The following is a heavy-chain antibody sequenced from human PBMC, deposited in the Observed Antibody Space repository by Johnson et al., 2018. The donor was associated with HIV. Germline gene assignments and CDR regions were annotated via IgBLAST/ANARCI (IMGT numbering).Heavy chain of an antibody. CDR2: ISYDGSNK. J-gene: IGHJ3*02. CDR3: AKDRRELPSPFDI. CDR1: GFTFSSYA. V-gene: IGHV3-30-3*01. D-gene: IGHD1-7*01. Sequence: QVQLVESGGGVVQPGRSLRLSCAASGFTFSSYAMHWVRQAPGKGLEWVAVISYDGSNKYYADSVKGRFPISRDNSKNTLYLQMNSLGAEDTAVYYCAKDRRELPSPFDIWGQGTMVTVSS.